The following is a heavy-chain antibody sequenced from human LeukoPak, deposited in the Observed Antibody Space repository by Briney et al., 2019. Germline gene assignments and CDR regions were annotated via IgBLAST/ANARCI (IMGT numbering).Heavy chain of an antibody. CDR1: GFTFSSYG. CDR3: AKSGYSGSYMVRTHYYFDY. Sequence: GRSLRLSCAASGFTFSSYGMHWVRQAPGKGPEWVAVISYDGSNKYYADSVKGRFTISRDNSKNTLYLQMNSLRAEDTAVYYCAKSGYSGSYMVRTHYYFDYWGQGTLVTVSS. J-gene: IGHJ4*02. D-gene: IGHD1-26*01. CDR2: ISYDGSNK. V-gene: IGHV3-30*18.